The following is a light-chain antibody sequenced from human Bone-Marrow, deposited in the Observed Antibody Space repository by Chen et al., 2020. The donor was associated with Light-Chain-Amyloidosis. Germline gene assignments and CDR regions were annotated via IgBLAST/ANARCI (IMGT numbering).Light chain of an antibody. Sequence: QSVLTQPPSASGTPGQRVTISCSGSSSNIGPNSVFWYQQLPGTAPKLLIYRTHPRPSGVPDRFSGSKFGTSASLAISGLRSEDEADYYCAAWDDSLSGWVFGGGTKLTVL. CDR3: AAWDDSLSGWV. J-gene: IGLJ3*02. V-gene: IGLV1-47*01. CDR1: SSNIGPNS. CDR2: RTH.